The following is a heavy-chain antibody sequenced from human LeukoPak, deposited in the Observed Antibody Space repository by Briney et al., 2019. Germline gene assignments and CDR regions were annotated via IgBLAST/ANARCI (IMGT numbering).Heavy chain of an antibody. V-gene: IGHV4-39*01. CDR1: GGSISSSSYY. CDR3: ARHASLSIAAYFEY. Sequence: SETLSLTCTVSGGSISSSSYYWGWNRQPPGKGLEWIGTIYYSGSTYHNPSLKSRVTISVDTSKNQFSLKLSSVTAADTAVYYCARHASLSIAAYFEYWGQGTLVTVSS. CDR2: IYYSGST. D-gene: IGHD6-6*01. J-gene: IGHJ4*02.